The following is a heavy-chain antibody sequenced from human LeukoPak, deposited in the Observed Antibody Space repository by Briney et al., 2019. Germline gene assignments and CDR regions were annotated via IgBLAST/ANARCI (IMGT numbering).Heavy chain of an antibody. D-gene: IGHD3-3*01. V-gene: IGHV4-59*08. CDR3: ARHGRDYDFWSGYFAPFDY. CDR1: GGSISSYY. J-gene: IGHJ4*02. Sequence: SETLSLTCTVSGGSISSYYWSWIRQPPGKGQEWIGYIYYSGSTNYNPSLKSRVTISVDTSKNQFSLKLSSVTAADTAVYYCARHGRDYDFWSGYFAPFDYRGQGTLVTVSS. CDR2: IYYSGST.